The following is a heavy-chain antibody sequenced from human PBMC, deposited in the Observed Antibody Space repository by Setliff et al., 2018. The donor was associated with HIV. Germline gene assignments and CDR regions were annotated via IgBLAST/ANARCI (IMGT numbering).Heavy chain of an antibody. CDR1: GDTNPSDA. V-gene: IGHV1-18*01. J-gene: IGHJ3*02. Sequence: ASVKVSCKASGDTNPSDAISWVRQAPGQGLEWMGWISGYNGNTKYAQNMQGRVTMTTDTSTTTAYMELRRLRSDDTAVYYCATITVAGTGAFDIWGQGTMVTVSS. CDR3: ATITVAGTGAFDI. CDR2: ISGYNGNT. D-gene: IGHD6-19*01.